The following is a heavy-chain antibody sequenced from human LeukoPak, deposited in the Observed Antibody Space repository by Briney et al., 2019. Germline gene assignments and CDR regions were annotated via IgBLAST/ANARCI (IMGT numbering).Heavy chain of an antibody. CDR3: ASGRLSAKGFDN. CDR2: IYSGGDT. CDR1: GFTVSSNY. J-gene: IGHJ4*02. D-gene: IGHD2-15*01. Sequence: GGSLRLSCAASGFTVSSNYISWVRQAPGKGLEWVSVIYSGGDTDYADSVKGRFIISRDNSKNTLYLQMNSLRAEDTAVYYCASGRLSAKGFDNWDQGTLVTVSS. V-gene: IGHV3-66*01.